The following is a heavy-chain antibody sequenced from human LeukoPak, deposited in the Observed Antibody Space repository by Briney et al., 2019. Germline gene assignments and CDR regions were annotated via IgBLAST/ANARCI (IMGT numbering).Heavy chain of an antibody. CDR3: ARGGGSSSWYKFPFDY. CDR2: ISSSSSYI. D-gene: IGHD6-13*01. V-gene: IGHV3-21*01. CDR1: GFTSSSYS. J-gene: IGHJ4*02. Sequence: GGSLRLSCAASGFTSSSYSMNWVRQAPGKGLEWVSSISSSSSYIYYADSVKGRFTISRDNAKNSLYLQMNSLRAEDTAVYYCARGGGSSSWYKFPFDYWGQGTLVTVSS.